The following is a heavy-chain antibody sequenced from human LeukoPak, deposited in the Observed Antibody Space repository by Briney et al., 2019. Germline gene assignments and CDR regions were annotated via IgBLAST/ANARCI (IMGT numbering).Heavy chain of an antibody. V-gene: IGHV3-30*14. CDR1: GFTFSSYA. Sequence: PGGSLRLSCAASGFTFSSYAMHWVRQAPGKGLEWVAVISYDGSNKYYADSVKGRFTISRDNSKNTLYLQMNSLRAEDTAVYYCARRESYYDSSGYQLGAFDIWGQGTMVTVSS. D-gene: IGHD3-22*01. J-gene: IGHJ3*02. CDR2: ISYDGSNK. CDR3: ARRESYYDSSGYQLGAFDI.